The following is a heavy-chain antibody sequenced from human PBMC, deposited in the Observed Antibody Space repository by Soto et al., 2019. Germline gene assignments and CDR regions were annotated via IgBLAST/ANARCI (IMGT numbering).Heavy chain of an antibody. Sequence: QIPLLQSGAEVKKPGASVKVTCQASGYTFRNFGISWVRQAPGQGLEWMGWISAYNANANYAQKFQGRLTMTADTSTSTAYMELRNLRSDDTAVYYCARENSYFDYWGQGTLVTVSS. CDR3: ARENSYFDY. J-gene: IGHJ4*02. CDR2: ISAYNANA. V-gene: IGHV1-18*01. CDR1: GYTFRNFG.